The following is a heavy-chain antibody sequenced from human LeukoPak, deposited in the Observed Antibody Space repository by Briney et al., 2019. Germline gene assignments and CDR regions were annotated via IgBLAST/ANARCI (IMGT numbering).Heavy chain of an antibody. CDR1: GYTFTDSY. D-gene: IGHD6-13*01. CDR3: ARVKYRAAGDKQQ. Sequence: ASVNVSCKASGYTFTDSYIHWVRQAAGQGLEWMGWINPDGGGTNYAQKFQGHVTMTRDTSTTTVYMELSSLSCDDTAVYCCARVKYRAAGDKQQWGRGTLVTVSS. J-gene: IGHJ1*01. CDR2: INPDGGGT. V-gene: IGHV1-2*02.